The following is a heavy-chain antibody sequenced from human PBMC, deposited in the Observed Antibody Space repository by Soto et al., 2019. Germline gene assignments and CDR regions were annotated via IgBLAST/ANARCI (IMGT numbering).Heavy chain of an antibody. CDR2: MNPNSGNT. J-gene: IGHJ5*02. V-gene: IGHV1-8*01. D-gene: IGHD3-22*01. CDR3: ARGRYYYDSRWFDP. CDR1: GYTFTSYD. Sequence: QVQLVQSGAEVKKPGASVKVSCKASGYTFTSYDINWVRQATGQGLEWMGWMNPNSGNTGYAQKFQGRVIMTSNTSRSTAYMEVSSLRSEDTAVYYCARGRYYYDSRWFDPWGQGTLVTVSS.